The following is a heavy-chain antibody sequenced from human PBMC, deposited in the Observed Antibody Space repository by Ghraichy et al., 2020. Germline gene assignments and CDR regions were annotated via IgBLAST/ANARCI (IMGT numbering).Heavy chain of an antibody. CDR2: IYYRGSP. D-gene: IGHD5-24*01. Sequence: SETLSLTCTVSGGSISNYYWSWIRQPPGKGLEWIGYIYYRGSPNYNPSLKSRVTISVDTSKNQFSLKLSSVTAADTAVYYCARGEDGYKYWGQGTLVTVSS. CDR1: GGSISNYY. CDR3: ARGEDGYKY. J-gene: IGHJ4*02. V-gene: IGHV4-59*01.